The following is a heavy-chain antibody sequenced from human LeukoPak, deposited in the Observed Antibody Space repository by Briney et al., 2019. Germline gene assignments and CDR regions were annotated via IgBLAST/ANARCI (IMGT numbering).Heavy chain of an antibody. CDR3: AREMTPDTAMVTDY. D-gene: IGHD5-18*01. V-gene: IGHV1-18*01. CDR1: GYTFTSYG. J-gene: IGHJ4*02. Sequence: ASVKVSYKASGYTFTSYGISWVRQAPGQGLEWMGWISAFNGNTNYAQKLQGRVTMTTDTSTSTAYMELRSLRSDDTAVYYCAREMTPDTAMVTDYWGQGTLVTVSS. CDR2: ISAFNGNT.